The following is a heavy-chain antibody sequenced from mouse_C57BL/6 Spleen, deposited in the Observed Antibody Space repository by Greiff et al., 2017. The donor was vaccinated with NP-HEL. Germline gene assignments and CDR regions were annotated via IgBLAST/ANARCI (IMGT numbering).Heavy chain of an antibody. Sequence: KPGHGLEWIGEILPGSGSTNYNEKFKGKATFTADTSSNTAYMQLSSLTTEDSAIYYCRSGAVVESLYYAMDYWGQGTSVTVSS. V-gene: IGHV1-9*01. J-gene: IGHJ4*01. CDR2: ILPGSGST. CDR3: RSGAVVESLYYAMDY. D-gene: IGHD1-1*01.